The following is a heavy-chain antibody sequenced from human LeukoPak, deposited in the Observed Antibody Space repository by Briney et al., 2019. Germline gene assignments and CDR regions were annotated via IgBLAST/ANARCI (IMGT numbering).Heavy chain of an antibody. D-gene: IGHD6-13*01. Sequence: GRSLRLSCAASGFTFDDYAMHWVRQGPGKGLEWVSGISWNGGSIGYADSVKGRFTISRDNAKNSLYLQMNSLRAEDTALYYCAKASDSSWPYYFDYWGQGTLVTVSS. CDR1: GFTFDDYA. J-gene: IGHJ4*02. CDR3: AKASDSSWPYYFDY. CDR2: ISWNGGSI. V-gene: IGHV3-9*01.